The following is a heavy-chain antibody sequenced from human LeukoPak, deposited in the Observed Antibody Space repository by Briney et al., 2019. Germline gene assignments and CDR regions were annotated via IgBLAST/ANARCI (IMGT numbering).Heavy chain of an antibody. Sequence: GGSLRLSCAASGFTFSDHYMSWFRQAPGKGLEWISYITNSGRDMSYTDSVKGRFTISRDNAKNSLFLQMNGLRAEDTAVYFCGRGHWGIDYWGQGTLVTVSS. CDR3: GRGHWGIDY. V-gene: IGHV3-11*04. CDR1: GFTFSDHY. D-gene: IGHD7-27*01. J-gene: IGHJ4*02. CDR2: ITNSGRDM.